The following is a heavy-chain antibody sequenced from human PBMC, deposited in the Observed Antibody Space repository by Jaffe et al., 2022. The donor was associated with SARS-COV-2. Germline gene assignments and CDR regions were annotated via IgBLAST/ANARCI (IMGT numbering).Heavy chain of an antibody. D-gene: IGHD2-2*01. CDR1: GGSFSGYY. CDR2: INHSGST. Sequence: QVQLQQWGAGLLKPSETLSLTCAVYGGSFSGYYWSWIRQPPGKGLEWIGEINHSGSTNYNPSLKSRVTISVDTSKNQFSLKLSSVTAADTAVYYCARTQDCSSTSCYLDYWGQGTLVTVSS. J-gene: IGHJ4*02. CDR3: ARTQDCSSTSCYLDY. V-gene: IGHV4-34*01.